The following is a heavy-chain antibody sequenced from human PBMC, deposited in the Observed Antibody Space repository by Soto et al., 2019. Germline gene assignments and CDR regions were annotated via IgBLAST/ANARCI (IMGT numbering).Heavy chain of an antibody. Sequence: QVQLVQSGAEVKKPGSSVKVSCKASGGTFSSYTIRWVRQAPGQGLEWLGRIIPILGIANYAQKYQGRVTITADKSTSTAYRELSSLRSEDTAVYYCARGTPSALGGYWGQGTLVTVSS. CDR1: GGTFSSYT. V-gene: IGHV1-69*02. J-gene: IGHJ4*02. CDR2: IIPILGIA. D-gene: IGHD3-16*01. CDR3: ARGTPSALGGY.